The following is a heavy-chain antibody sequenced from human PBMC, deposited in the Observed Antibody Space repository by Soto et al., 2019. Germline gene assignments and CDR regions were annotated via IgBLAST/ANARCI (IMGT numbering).Heavy chain of an antibody. D-gene: IGHD1-26*01. J-gene: IGHJ6*02. Sequence: PGGSLRLSCTASGFTFDDYAMHWVWQAPGKGLEWVSGISWNSGAIGYVDSVKARFTISRDNAKNSLYLQMNSLRAEDTALYYCAKDISGRGSFYYYYGVDVWGQGATVTVSS. CDR3: AKDISGRGSFYYYYGVDV. V-gene: IGHV3-9*01. CDR2: ISWNSGAI. CDR1: GFTFDDYA.